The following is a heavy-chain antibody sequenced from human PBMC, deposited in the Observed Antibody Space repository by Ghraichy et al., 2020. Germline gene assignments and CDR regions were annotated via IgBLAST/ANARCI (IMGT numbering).Heavy chain of an antibody. J-gene: IGHJ4*02. CDR1: GFTFSISW. D-gene: IGHD6-19*01. CDR3: ARETTADRDSSGWVG. V-gene: IGHV3-7*03. CDR2: VKEDGSEK. Sequence: GGSLRLSCAASGFTFSISWMSWVRQAPGKGLEWVANVKEDGSEKHYVDSVKGRFTISRDNAKNSLFLQMNSLRAEDTAVYYCARETTADRDSSGWVGWGQGTLVTVSS.